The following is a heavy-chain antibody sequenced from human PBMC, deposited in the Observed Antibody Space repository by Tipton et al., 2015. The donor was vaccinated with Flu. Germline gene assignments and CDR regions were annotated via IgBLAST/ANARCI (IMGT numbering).Heavy chain of an antibody. CDR3: ARVGPGGVYDY. CDR2: ISGDGGGK. D-gene: IGHD2-8*01. Sequence: GSLRLSCAASGFTFRDYSMHWVRQAPGKGLEYVSAISGDGGGKYYVDSVKDRFTISRGNSKNTLYLQMGSLRPEDMAVYYCARVGPGGVYDYWGQGALVTVSS. J-gene: IGHJ4*02. V-gene: IGHV3-64*02. CDR1: GFTFRDYS.